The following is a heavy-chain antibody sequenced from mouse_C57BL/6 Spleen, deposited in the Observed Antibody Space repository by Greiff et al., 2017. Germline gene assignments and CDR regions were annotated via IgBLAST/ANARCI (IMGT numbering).Heavy chain of an antibody. CDR3: ARESYYGSSAWFAY. J-gene: IGHJ3*01. D-gene: IGHD1-1*01. CDR1: GYTFTDYY. CDR2: INPYNGGT. V-gene: IGHV1-19*01. Sequence: VQLQQSGPVLVKPGASVKMSCKASGYTFTDYYMNWVKQSHGKSLEWIGVINPYNGGTSYNQKFKGKATLTVDKSSSTAYMELNSLTSEDSAVYDCARESYYGSSAWFAYWGQGTLVTVSA.